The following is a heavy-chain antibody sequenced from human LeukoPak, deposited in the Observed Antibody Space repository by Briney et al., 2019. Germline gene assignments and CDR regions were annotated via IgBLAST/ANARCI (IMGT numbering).Heavy chain of an antibody. J-gene: IGHJ4*02. CDR3: ARSQTPYYYDSSGPIST. D-gene: IGHD3-22*01. Sequence: GGSLRLSCAASGFTFSSYSMNWVRQAPGKGLEWVSSISSSSSYIYYADSVKGRFTISRDNAKNSLYLQMNSLRAEDTAVYYCARSQTPYYYDSSGPISTWGQGTLVTVSS. V-gene: IGHV3-21*01. CDR1: GFTFSSYS. CDR2: ISSSSSYI.